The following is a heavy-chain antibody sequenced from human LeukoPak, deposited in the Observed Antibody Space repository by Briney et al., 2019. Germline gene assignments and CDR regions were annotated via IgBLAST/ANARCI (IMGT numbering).Heavy chain of an antibody. CDR1: GYSISSGYY. Sequence: SETLSLTCTVSGYSISSGYYWGWIRQPPGKGLEWIGNIYPSGTTYYNPSLKTRVTISVDTSKNQFSLKLSSVTAADTAVYYCARTNWNDHYYYMDVWGKGTTVTVSS. J-gene: IGHJ6*03. D-gene: IGHD1-1*01. CDR3: ARTNWNDHYYYMDV. V-gene: IGHV4-38-2*02. CDR2: IYPSGTT.